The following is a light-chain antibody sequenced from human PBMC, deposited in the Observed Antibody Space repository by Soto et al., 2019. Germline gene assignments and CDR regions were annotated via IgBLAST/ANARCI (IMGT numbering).Light chain of an antibody. CDR1: QSVLYSSSNQNY. J-gene: IGKJ1*01. CDR3: QQYYRTPWT. CDR2: WAS. V-gene: IGKV4-1*01. Sequence: DIVMTQSPDSLAVSLGERATVNCKSSQSVLYSSSNQNYLAWYQQKPGQPLKLLIYWASTRGPGVPDRFSGSGSGADFTLTISSLQAEDVAVYYCQQYYRTPWTFGHGTKVEIK.